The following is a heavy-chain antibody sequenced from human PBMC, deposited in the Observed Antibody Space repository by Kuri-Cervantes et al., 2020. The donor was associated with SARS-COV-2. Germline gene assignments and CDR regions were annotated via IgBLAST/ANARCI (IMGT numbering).Heavy chain of an antibody. D-gene: IGHD2-15*01. CDR3: ARGYCSGGSCSHFDY. J-gene: IGHJ4*02. CDR1: GYTFTSYG. V-gene: IGHV1-18*01. CDR2: ISAYNGNT. Sequence: ASVKVSCKASGYTFTSYGISWVRQAPGQGLEWMGWISAYNGNTNYARKLQGRVTMTTDTSTSTAYMELRSLRSDDTAVYYCARGYCSGGSCSHFDYWGQGTLVTVSS.